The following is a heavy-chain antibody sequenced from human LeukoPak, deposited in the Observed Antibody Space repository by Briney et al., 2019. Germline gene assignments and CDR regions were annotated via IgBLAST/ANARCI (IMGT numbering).Heavy chain of an antibody. V-gene: IGHV4-59*08. D-gene: IGHD2-2*01. CDR2: IYYSGST. CDR3: SGHCSSTSCHGDY. J-gene: IGHJ4*02. CDR1: GGSISSYY. Sequence: SETLSLTCTVSGGSISSYYWSWIRQPPGKGLEWIGYIYYSGSTNYNPSLKSRVTISVDTSKNQFSLRLGSVTAADTAVYYCSGHCSSTSCHGDYWGQGTLVTVSS.